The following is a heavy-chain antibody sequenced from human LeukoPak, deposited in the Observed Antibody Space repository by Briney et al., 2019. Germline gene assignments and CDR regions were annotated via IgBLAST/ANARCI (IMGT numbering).Heavy chain of an antibody. CDR2: IRYDGSNK. CDR1: GFTFSSYG. CDR3: AKGGPFAEWLPLDY. V-gene: IGHV3-30*02. J-gene: IGHJ4*02. Sequence: PGGSLRLSCAASGFTFSSYGMHWVRQAPGKGLEWVAFIRYDGSNKYYADSVKGRFTISRDNSKNTLYLQMNSLRAEDTAVYYCAKGGPFAEWLPLDYWGQGTLVTVSS. D-gene: IGHD3-3*01.